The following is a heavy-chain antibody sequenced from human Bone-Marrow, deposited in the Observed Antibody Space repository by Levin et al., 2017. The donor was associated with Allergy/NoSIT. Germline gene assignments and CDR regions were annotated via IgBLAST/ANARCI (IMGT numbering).Heavy chain of an antibody. V-gene: IGHV3-9*01. J-gene: IGHJ4*02. Sequence: LTGGSLRLSCAASGFTFEDYAMHWVRQAPGRGLESVSGITWNRGSLAYADSVKGRFSISRDNARNSLYLHMNSLRDEDTALYFCAKSIWFGELWPFDHWGQGTLVTVSS. CDR3: AKSIWFGELWPFDH. D-gene: IGHD3-10*01. CDR1: GFTFEDYA. CDR2: ITWNRGSL.